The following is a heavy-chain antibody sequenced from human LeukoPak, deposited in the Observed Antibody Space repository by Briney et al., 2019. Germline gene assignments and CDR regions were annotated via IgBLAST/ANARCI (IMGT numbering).Heavy chain of an antibody. Sequence: SETLSLTCTVSGGSMSSYYWSWIRQPPGKGLQWIAYVYSSGSTNYNPSLKSRVTISVDTSKNQFSLKLSSVTAADTAVYYCARESIVVVPAASRLGKIYYYGMDVWGQGTTVTVS. J-gene: IGHJ6*02. CDR1: GGSMSSYY. CDR2: VYSSGST. D-gene: IGHD2-2*01. CDR3: ARESIVVVPAASRLGKIYYYGMDV. V-gene: IGHV4-59*12.